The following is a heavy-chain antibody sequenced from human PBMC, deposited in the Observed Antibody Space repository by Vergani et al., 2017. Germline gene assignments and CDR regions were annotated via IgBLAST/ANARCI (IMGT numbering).Heavy chain of an antibody. Sequence: EVQLVESGGGIVKPGGSLRLSCAGAGFTFDTYTMAYVRQAPGKGLEWVATISSGGGDIFYADSVKGRFTISRDNSKNTLFLQMNSLKDEDTAVYYCTTAXGLYYLHGEYFQYWGRGTLVSVSS. J-gene: IGHJ1*01. CDR3: TTAXGLYYLHGEYFQY. CDR2: ISSGGGDI. CDR1: GFTFDTYT. V-gene: IGHV3-23*04. D-gene: IGHD3-10*01.